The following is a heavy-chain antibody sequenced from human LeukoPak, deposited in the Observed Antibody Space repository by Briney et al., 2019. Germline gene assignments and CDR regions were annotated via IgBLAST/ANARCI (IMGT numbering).Heavy chain of an antibody. V-gene: IGHV3-23*01. CDR1: GFTFSTYA. CDR2: ISVSGGST. Sequence: GGSLRLSCATSGFTFSTYAMNWVRQAPGKGLEWVSVISVSGGSTYYADSVKGRFTISRDNSKNTLYLQMNSLRAEDTAVYYCAKDPYYYDSSGYYHAFDIWGQGTMVTVSS. D-gene: IGHD3-22*01. CDR3: AKDPYYYDSSGYYHAFDI. J-gene: IGHJ3*02.